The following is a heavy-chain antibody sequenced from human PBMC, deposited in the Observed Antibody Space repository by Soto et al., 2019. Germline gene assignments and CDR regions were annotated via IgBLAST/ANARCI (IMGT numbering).Heavy chain of an antibody. CDR2: ISGTGGTT. Sequence: EVQLLESGGGLVHPGGSLRLSCVASGFTFRSYGMSWVRQAPGKGLEWISAISGTGGTTHYADSVKGRFTISRDISKNTLYLQINNLRTQYTSRYFCAKAQRKWLVPGAVDVWCQGTMVTVSS. J-gene: IGHJ3*01. CDR1: GFTFRSYG. V-gene: IGHV3-23*01. D-gene: IGHD6-19*01. CDR3: AKAQRKWLVPGAVDV.